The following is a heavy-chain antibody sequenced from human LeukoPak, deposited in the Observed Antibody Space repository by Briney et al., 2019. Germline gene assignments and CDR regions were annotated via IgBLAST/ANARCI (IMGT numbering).Heavy chain of an antibody. D-gene: IGHD3-10*01. CDR1: GFTFSDYY. CDR3: ARGAMVRGVPKRPYYFDY. CDR2: ISSSGSTI. J-gene: IGHJ4*02. V-gene: IGHV3-11*01. Sequence: GGFLRLSCAASGFTFSDYYMSWMRQAPGKGLEWVSYISSSGSTIYYADSVKGRFTISRDNAKNSLYLQMNSLRAEDTAVYYCARGAMVRGVPKRPYYFDYWGQGTLVTVSS.